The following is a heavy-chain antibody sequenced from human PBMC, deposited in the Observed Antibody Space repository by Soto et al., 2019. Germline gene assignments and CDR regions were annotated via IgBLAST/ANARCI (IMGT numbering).Heavy chain of an antibody. CDR1: GGSISSGDYY. CDR3: AREPPTAMVVDY. D-gene: IGHD5-18*01. J-gene: IGHJ4*02. Sequence: SETLSLSCTVSGGSISSGDYYWSWIRQHPGKGLEWLGYIYYRGSTYYNPSLKSRVAISVDTSQNQFSLKLSSVTAADTAVYYCAREPPTAMVVDYWGPGTLVTVS. V-gene: IGHV4-31*03. CDR2: IYYRGST.